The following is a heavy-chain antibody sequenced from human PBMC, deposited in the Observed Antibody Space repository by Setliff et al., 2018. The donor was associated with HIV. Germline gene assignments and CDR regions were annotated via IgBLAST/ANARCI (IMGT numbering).Heavy chain of an antibody. CDR1: GYSLTELS. V-gene: IGHV1-2*02. CDR2: IIPKSGET. J-gene: IGHJ4*02. CDR3: ARVVDRDYDFWSAYEY. D-gene: IGHD3-3*01. Sequence: ASVKVSCKVSGYSLTELSMHWVRQAPGKGLEWMGWIIPKSGETSYAEKFRGRVTMTRDTSLSTAYMELSWLTSDDTAVYYCARVVDRDYDFWSAYEYWGQGTMVTVSS.